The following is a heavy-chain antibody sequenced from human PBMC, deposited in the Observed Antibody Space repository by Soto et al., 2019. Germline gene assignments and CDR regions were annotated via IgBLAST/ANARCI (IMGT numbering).Heavy chain of an antibody. J-gene: IGHJ4*02. CDR1: GESFSGYY. Sequence: QVQLQQWGARLLKPSETLSLTCAVYGESFSGYYWTWIRQPPGKGLEWIGEVNHSGSTNYNPSLKSRVTISVDTSKNQFSLKLNSVTAADTALYYCARPTTKVTSSLAYWGQGTLVTVSS. CDR3: ARPTTKVTSSLAY. CDR2: VNHSGST. V-gene: IGHV4-34*01. D-gene: IGHD4-17*01.